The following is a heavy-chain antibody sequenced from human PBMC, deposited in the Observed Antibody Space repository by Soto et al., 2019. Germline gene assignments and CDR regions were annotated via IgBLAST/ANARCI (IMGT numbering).Heavy chain of an antibody. CDR1: GFTFSSYA. CDR2: ISYDGSNK. J-gene: IGHJ4*02. CDR3: GSLVGATTLSGFVS. Sequence: QVHLVESGGGVGQPGRSLRRSSAASGFTFSSYAMHWVRQAPGKGLGWVAVISYDGSNKYYADSVKGRLTISRDHSKITVYLQMSRLRAEDTAVYYCGSLVGATTLSGFVSGGQGALVTVYS. D-gene: IGHD1-26*01. V-gene: IGHV3-30-3*01.